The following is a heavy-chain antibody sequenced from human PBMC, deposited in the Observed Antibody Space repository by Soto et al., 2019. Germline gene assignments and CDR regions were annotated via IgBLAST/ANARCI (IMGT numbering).Heavy chain of an antibody. CDR2: IYYSGST. J-gene: IGHJ4*02. V-gene: IGHV4-59*12. CDR1: GGSTSSYY. CDR3: ARGTEGRLGELSFIDY. Sequence: SETLSLTCTVSGGSTSSYYWTWIRQPPGKGLEWIGYIYYSGSTNYNPSLKSRVTISVDTSKNQFSLKLSSVTAADTAVYYCARGTEGRLGELSFIDYWGQGTLVTVSS. D-gene: IGHD3-16*02.